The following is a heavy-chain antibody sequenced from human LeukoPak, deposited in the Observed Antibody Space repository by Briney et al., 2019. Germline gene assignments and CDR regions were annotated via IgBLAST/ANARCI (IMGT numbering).Heavy chain of an antibody. J-gene: IGHJ3*02. CDR2: INPNSGGT. V-gene: IGHV1-2*02. CDR3: ARIPMKSGSGRTAAFDI. CDR1: GYTFTGYY. Sequence: ASVKVSCKASGYTFTGYYMHWVRQAPGQGLEWMGWINPNSGGTNYAQKFQGRVTMTRDTSISTAYMELSRLRSDDTAVYYCARIPMKSGSGRTAAFDIWGQGTMVTVSS. D-gene: IGHD3-10*01.